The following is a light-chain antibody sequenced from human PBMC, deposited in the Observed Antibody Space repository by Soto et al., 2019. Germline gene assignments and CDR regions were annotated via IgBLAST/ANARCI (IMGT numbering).Light chain of an antibody. CDR1: QSVSSSY. CDR2: GAS. CDR3: QQYGSSRT. Sequence: EIVLTQSPGTLSLSPGERATLSCRASQSVSSSYLAWYQQKPGQAPRLLIYGASSRATGIPDRFSGSGSGTDFTVTISRLEPEDFAVYYCQQYGSSRTFGKGTNVEIK. J-gene: IGKJ1*01. V-gene: IGKV3-20*01.